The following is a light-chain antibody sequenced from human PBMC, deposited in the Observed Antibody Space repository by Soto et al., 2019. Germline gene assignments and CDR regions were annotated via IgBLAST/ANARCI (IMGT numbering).Light chain of an antibody. CDR1: QSVSSY. CDR2: DAS. J-gene: IGKJ4*01. Sequence: EIVLTRSPGTLSLSRGEIAALSGRASQSVSSYLAWYQQKPGQAPRLLIYDASNRATGIPARFSGSGSGTDFTLTISSLEPEDFAVYYCQQRSNWPLTFGGGTKVEL. V-gene: IGKV3-11*01. CDR3: QQRSNWPLT.